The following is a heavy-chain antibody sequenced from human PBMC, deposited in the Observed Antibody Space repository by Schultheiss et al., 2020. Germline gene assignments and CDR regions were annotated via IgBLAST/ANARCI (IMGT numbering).Heavy chain of an antibody. CDR1: GFTFSSYW. CDR3: ARDGGIAYDMDV. V-gene: IGHV3-74*01. D-gene: IGHD6-13*01. CDR2: INSDGSST. Sequence: GGSLRLSCAASGFTFSSYWMHWVRQAPGKGLVWVSRINSDGSSTSYADSVKGRFAISRDNAKNTLYLQMNSLRAEDTAVYYCARDGGIAYDMDVWGQGTTVTVYS. J-gene: IGHJ6*02.